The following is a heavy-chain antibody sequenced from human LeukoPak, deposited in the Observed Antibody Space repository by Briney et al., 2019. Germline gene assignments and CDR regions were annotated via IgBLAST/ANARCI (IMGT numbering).Heavy chain of an antibody. V-gene: IGHV1-2*02. CDR3: AREIFGITARPVDY. D-gene: IGHD6-6*01. J-gene: IGHJ4*02. CDR2: INPDRGST. Sequence: GASVKVSCKASGYTFNGHYIHWVRQAPGQGLEWMGWINPDRGSTNSAQKFQGRVTMTRDTSISTAYMELSSLRYDDTAMYYCAREIFGITARPVDYWGQGTLVTVSS. CDR1: GYTFNGHY.